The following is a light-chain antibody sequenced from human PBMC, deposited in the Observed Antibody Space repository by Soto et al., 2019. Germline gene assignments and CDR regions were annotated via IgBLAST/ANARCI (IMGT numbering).Light chain of an antibody. CDR1: QSVSSY. Sequence: EIVFTQSPATLSLSPGERATLSCRASQSVSSYLAWYQQKPGQAPTLLIYDASNRATGIPARFSGSGSGTDFTLTISSLEPEDFAVYYCQQRSHWPTITFGQGTRLEIK. J-gene: IGKJ5*01. CDR2: DAS. V-gene: IGKV3-11*01. CDR3: QQRSHWPTIT.